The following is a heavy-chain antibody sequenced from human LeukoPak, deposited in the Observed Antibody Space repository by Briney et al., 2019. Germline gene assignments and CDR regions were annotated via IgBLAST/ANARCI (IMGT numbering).Heavy chain of an antibody. CDR3: ARDHDSGTYYGY. Sequence: PGGSLRLSCAASGFTFSSYSMNWVRQAPGKGLECVSSISSSSSYIYYADSLKGRFTISRDNAKNSLYLQMNSLRAEDTAVYYCARDHDSGTYYGYWGQGTLVTVSS. D-gene: IGHD1-26*01. CDR2: ISSSSSYI. CDR1: GFTFSSYS. J-gene: IGHJ4*02. V-gene: IGHV3-21*01.